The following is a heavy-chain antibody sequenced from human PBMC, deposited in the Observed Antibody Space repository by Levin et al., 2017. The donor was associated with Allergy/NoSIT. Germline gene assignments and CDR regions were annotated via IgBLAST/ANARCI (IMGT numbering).Heavy chain of an antibody. CDR2: IYSGGST. CDR1: GFTVSSNY. Sequence: VASVKVSCAASGFTVSSNYMSWVRQAPGKGLEWVSVIYSGGSTYYADSVKGRFTISRDNSKNTLYLQMNSLRAEDTAVYYCASRAYSSSYGAFDIWGQGTMVTVSS. J-gene: IGHJ3*02. D-gene: IGHD6-13*01. CDR3: ASRAYSSSYGAFDI. V-gene: IGHV3-53*01.